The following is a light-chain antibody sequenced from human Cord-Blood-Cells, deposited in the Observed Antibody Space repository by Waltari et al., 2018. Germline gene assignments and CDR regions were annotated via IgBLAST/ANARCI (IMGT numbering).Light chain of an antibody. J-gene: IGLJ1*01. CDR1: SSDVGSYNL. Sequence: QSALTQPASVSGSPGQSITISCTGTSSDVGSYNLVSWYQQHPGNAPKLMIYEGSKRRSGVSNLFSGSKSVNTASLTISGLQAEDEADYYCCSYAGSSTFYVFGTGTKVTVL. CDR3: CSYAGSSTFYV. V-gene: IGLV2-23*01. CDR2: EGS.